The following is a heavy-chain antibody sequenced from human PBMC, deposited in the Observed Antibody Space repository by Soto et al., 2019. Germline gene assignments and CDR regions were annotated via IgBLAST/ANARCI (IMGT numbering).Heavy chain of an antibody. Sequence: PGGSLRLSCAASGFTFSSYGMHWVRQAPGKGLEWVAVISYDGSNKYYADSVKGRFTISRDNSKNTLYLQMNSLRAEDTAVYYCAKDLVGGYPVYYYGMDVWGQGTTVTVSS. V-gene: IGHV3-30*18. D-gene: IGHD3-22*01. CDR2: ISYDGSNK. J-gene: IGHJ6*02. CDR3: AKDLVGGYPVYYYGMDV. CDR1: GFTFSSYG.